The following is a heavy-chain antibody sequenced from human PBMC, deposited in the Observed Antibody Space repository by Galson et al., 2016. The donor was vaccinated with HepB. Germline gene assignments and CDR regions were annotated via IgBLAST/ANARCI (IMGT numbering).Heavy chain of an antibody. CDR3: VRYDFLSGSPNLVDF. D-gene: IGHD3-3*01. J-gene: IGHJ4*02. CDR1: GYSFANYC. Sequence: QSGAEVKKPGESLRISCKVSGYSFANYCISWVRQMPGKGLEWMGKINRSDSSTIYSPSFKGHVTISADKSITTAYLQWTRLKASDTAMYFCVRYDFLSGSPNLVDFWGQGTPVTVSS. CDR2: INRSDSST. V-gene: IGHV5-10-1*01.